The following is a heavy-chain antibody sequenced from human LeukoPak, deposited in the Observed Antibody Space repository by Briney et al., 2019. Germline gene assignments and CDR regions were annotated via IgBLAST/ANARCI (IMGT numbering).Heavy chain of an antibody. J-gene: IGHJ4*02. CDR2: LSGSGGRT. D-gene: IGHD2-21*02. CDR3: AKSLGIVVVTANFDY. CDR1: GFTFSNAW. Sequence: GGSLRLSCAASGFTFSNAWMSWVRQAPGKGLEWVAALSGSGGRTYYADSVKGRFTISRDNSKNTVYLQMSSLRAEDTAIYYCAKSLGIVVVTANFDYWGQGTLVSVSS. V-gene: IGHV3-23*01.